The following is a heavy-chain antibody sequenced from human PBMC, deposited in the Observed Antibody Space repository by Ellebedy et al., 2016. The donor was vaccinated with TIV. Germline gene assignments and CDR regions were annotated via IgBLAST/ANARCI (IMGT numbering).Heavy chain of an antibody. CDR3: VKGGYREIYYHSTAYDR. D-gene: IGHD3-22*01. CDR1: EFNLMNYA. V-gene: IGHV3-23*01. J-gene: IGHJ5*02. CDR2: VGGAGSRA. Sequence: GESLKISCTASEFNLMNYAMSWVRQAPGKGLEWVSTVGGAGSRAYYADSVKGRFTISRDIPKNTVNLQMDSLSAEDTAVYYCVKGGYREIYYHSTAYDRWGQGTLVTVSS.